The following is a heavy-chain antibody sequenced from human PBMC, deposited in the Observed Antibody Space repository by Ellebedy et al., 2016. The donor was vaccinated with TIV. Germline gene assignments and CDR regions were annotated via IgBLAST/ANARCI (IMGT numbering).Heavy chain of an antibody. V-gene: IGHV3-30*03. CDR1: GFTFSTYR. J-gene: IGHJ4*02. D-gene: IGHD2-8*01. CDR3: ARVSGKYYFDY. CDR2: ISYDGTKK. Sequence: GGSLRLXXAASGFTFSTYRMNWVRQAPGKGLDCVAVISYDGTKKYYADSVKGRFTISRDNFKSTLFLQMNTLTAEDTAVYYCARVSGKYYFDYWGQGTLVTVSS.